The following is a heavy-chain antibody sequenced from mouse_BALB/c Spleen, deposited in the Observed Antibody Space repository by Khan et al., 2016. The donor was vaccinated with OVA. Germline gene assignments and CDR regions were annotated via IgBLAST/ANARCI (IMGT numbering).Heavy chain of an antibody. Sequence: QVQVQQPGTELVRPGASVKLSCKASGYTFTNYWINWVKQRPGQGLEWIGNIYPSDSYTNYNQKFKDMATLTVDKSSSTAYMQLSSPASEDSAVYYCTREGGDGSSFAYWGQGTLVTVSA. CDR2: IYPSDSYT. V-gene: IGHV1-69*02. J-gene: IGHJ3*01. CDR1: GYTFTNYW. CDR3: TREGGDGSSFAY. D-gene: IGHD2-3*01.